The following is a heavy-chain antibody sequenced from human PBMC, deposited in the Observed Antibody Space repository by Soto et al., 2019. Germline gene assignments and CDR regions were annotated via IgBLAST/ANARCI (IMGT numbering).Heavy chain of an antibody. D-gene: IGHD1-26*01. Sequence: ASVKVSCNAPEDTFTSYYINWVRQAPGQGLEWMGIIYPNGGSTRYAQKFHGRVTFTRDTPASTGYLELRSLRSDGPAVHYCARSSGGVFGIIIEGSNWFGSWGQGTLVTVSS. CDR3: ARSSGGVFGIIIEGSNWFGS. V-gene: IGHV1-46*01. J-gene: IGHJ5*01. CDR1: EDTFTSYY. CDR2: IYPNGGST.